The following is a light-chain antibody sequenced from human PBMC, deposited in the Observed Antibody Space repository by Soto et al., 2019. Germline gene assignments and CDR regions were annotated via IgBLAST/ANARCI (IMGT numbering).Light chain of an antibody. CDR3: QAWDTGVQV. CDR1: SGHSSHA. Sequence: QLVLTQSPSASASLGASVKLTCTLSSGHSSHAIAWHQQPPEKGPRYLMKLNSDGSHSKGDGIPDRFSGSSSGAERYLTISSLQSEDEADYYCQAWDTGVQVFGGGTQLTVL. CDR2: LNSDGSH. J-gene: IGLJ2*01. V-gene: IGLV4-69*01.